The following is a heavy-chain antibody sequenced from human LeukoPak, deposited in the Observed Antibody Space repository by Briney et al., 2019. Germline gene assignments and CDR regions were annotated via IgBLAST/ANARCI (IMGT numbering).Heavy chain of an antibody. CDR3: AKDWGEYFDYVWGSFTSFDS. V-gene: IGHV3-23*01. CDR2: ISGSGHRT. D-gene: IGHD3-16*01. J-gene: IGHJ4*02. Sequence: GGSLRLSCAASGFTFSSYGMHWVRQAPGKGLEWVSGISGSGHRTYYADSVKGRFIISRDNSKSTLYLQMNSLRAEDTAVYYCAKDWGEYFDYVWGSFTSFDSWGQGTLVTVSS. CDR1: GFTFSSYG.